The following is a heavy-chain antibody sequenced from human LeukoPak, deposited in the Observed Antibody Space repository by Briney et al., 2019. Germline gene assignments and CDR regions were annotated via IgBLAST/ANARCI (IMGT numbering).Heavy chain of an antibody. V-gene: IGHV3-23*01. J-gene: IGHJ4*02. CDR2: ISGSGGST. CDR3: AKGSYSSSSGLFDY. D-gene: IGHD6-6*01. CDR1: GFTFSSYA. Sequence: PGGSLRLSCAASGFTFSSYAMSWVRQAPGKGLEWVSAISGSGGSTYYADSVKGRFTISRDNSNNSLYLQMNSLRAEDTAVYYCAKGSYSSSSGLFDYWGQGTLVTVSS.